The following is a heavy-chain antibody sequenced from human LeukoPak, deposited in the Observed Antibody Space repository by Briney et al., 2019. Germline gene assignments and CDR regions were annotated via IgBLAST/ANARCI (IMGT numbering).Heavy chain of an antibody. D-gene: IGHD3-10*01. V-gene: IGHV3-30*03. Sequence: GGSLRLSCSTPGFTFSNYGMDWVRQAPGKGLEWVTVISYDGSNKYYAGYVKGRFTISRDNSKNTLYLQMNSLRPEDTAVYYCARGYSDSAVHFDYWGQGTLVTVSS. CDR2: ISYDGSNK. CDR1: GFTFSNYG. CDR3: ARGYSDSAVHFDY. J-gene: IGHJ4*02.